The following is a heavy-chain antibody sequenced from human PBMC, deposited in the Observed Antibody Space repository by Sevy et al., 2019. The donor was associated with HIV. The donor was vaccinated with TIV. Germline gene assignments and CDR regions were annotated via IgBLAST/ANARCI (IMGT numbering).Heavy chain of an antibody. Sequence: GGSLRLSCAASGLTFSSYAMHWVRQAPGKGLEWVAVISYDGSNKYYADSVKGRFTISRDNSKNTLYLQMNSLRAEDTAVYYCVTTNYYYYYMDVWGKGTTVTVSS. D-gene: IGHD4-4*01. CDR2: ISYDGSNK. CDR1: GLTFSSYA. V-gene: IGHV3-30-3*01. J-gene: IGHJ6*03. CDR3: VTTNYYYYYMDV.